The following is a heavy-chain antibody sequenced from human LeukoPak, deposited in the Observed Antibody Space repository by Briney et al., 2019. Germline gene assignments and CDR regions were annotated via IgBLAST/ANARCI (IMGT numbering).Heavy chain of an antibody. Sequence: SETLSLTCTVSGGSISSSSYYWGWIRQPPGKGLEWIGSIYYSGSTYYNPSLKSRVTISVDTSKNQFSLKLSSVTAADTAVYYCARGPLRSGYYRPNWFDPWGQGTLVTVSS. CDR2: IYYSGST. CDR3: ARGPLRSGYYRPNWFDP. CDR1: GGSISSSSYY. V-gene: IGHV4-39*01. J-gene: IGHJ5*02. D-gene: IGHD3-3*01.